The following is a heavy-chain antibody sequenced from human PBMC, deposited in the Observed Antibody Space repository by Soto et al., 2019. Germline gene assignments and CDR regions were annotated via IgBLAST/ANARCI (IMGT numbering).Heavy chain of an antibody. Sequence: SETLCLTCAVSGGSISSGGYSWSWIRQPPGKGLEWIGYIYHSGSTYYNPSLKSRVTISVDRSKNQFSLKLSSVTAADTAVYHCARVPGPSGQGILVTVSS. CDR3: ARVPGP. CDR1: GGSISSGGYS. V-gene: IGHV4-30-2*01. J-gene: IGHJ5*02. CDR2: IYHSGST.